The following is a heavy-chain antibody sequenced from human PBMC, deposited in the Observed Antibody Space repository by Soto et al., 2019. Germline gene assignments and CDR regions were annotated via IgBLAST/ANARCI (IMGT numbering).Heavy chain of an antibody. J-gene: IGHJ4*02. Sequence: GGSLRLSCAASGFTFSSYGMHWVRQAPGKGLEWVAVIGYDGSNKYYADSVKGRFTISRDNSKNTLYLQMNSLRAEDTAVYYCARDGGELLQYYFDYWGQGTLVTVSS. CDR2: IGYDGSNK. V-gene: IGHV3-33*01. CDR1: GFTFSSYG. D-gene: IGHD3-10*01. CDR3: ARDGGELLQYYFDY.